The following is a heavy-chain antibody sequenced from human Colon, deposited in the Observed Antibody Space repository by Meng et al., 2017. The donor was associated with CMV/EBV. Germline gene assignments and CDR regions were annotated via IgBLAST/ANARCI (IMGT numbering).Heavy chain of an antibody. Sequence: GESLKISCSASGFTFSMFSTYEMNWVRQAPGKGLEWISSISSSGDTRYYADSVKGRFTISRDNAKNSLYLQMNSLRAKDTAVYYCARGDYDFWGGYWGQGTLVTVSS. CDR2: ISSSGDTR. D-gene: IGHD3-3*01. CDR1: GFTFSMFSTYE. V-gene: IGHV3-48*03. J-gene: IGHJ4*02. CDR3: ARGDYDFWGGY.